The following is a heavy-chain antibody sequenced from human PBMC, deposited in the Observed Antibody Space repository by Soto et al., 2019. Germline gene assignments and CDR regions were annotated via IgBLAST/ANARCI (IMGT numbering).Heavy chain of an antibody. D-gene: IGHD2-15*01. CDR2: IYYSGST. CDR3: ARVADTRTGDY. V-gene: IGHV4-59*01. CDR1: GGSISSYY. J-gene: IGHJ4*02. Sequence: PSETLFLTCTVSGGSISSYYWSWIQQPPGKGLEWIGYIYYSGSTNYNPSLKSRVTISVDTSKNQYSLKLSPVTAADTSVYYCARVADTRTGDYWGQGTLVTVSS.